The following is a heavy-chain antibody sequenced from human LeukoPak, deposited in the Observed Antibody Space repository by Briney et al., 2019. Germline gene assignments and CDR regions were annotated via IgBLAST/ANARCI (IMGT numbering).Heavy chain of an antibody. V-gene: IGHV3-15*01. Sequence: PGGSLRLSCAASGFTFSNAWMSWVRQAPGKGLEWVGRIKSKTDGGTTDYAAPVKGRFTISRDDSKNTLYLQMNSLKTEDTAVYYCTTASSRASTGFDYWGQGTLVTVSS. CDR2: IKSKTDGGTT. J-gene: IGHJ4*02. CDR1: GFTFSNAW. D-gene: IGHD3-9*01. CDR3: TTASSRASTGFDY.